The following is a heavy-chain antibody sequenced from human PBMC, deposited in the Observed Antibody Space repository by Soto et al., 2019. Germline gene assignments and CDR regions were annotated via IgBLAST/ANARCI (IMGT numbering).Heavy chain of an antibody. Sequence: GASVKVSCKASGYTFTGYYIHWVRQAPGQGLEWMGWINPNSGGTNYAQKFQGWVTMTRDTSINTAYMELSRLKSDDTAIYYCARAINSAFYYWGQGGLVTVSS. CDR3: ARAINSAFYY. D-gene: IGHD6-13*01. CDR1: GYTFTGYY. J-gene: IGHJ4*02. CDR2: INPNSGGT. V-gene: IGHV1-2*04.